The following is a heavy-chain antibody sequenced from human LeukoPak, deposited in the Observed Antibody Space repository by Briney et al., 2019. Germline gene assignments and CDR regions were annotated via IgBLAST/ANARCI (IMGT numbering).Heavy chain of an antibody. Sequence: GASVKVSCKASGGTFSSYAISWVRQAPGQGLEWMGWISAYNGHTNYAQKFQGRVTMTTDTSTTAASMELRSLRSDATAVYYCASRNNRDAFDVWGQGTLVTVSS. CDR3: ASRNNRDAFDV. CDR2: ISAYNGHT. D-gene: IGHD1-14*01. V-gene: IGHV1-18*01. J-gene: IGHJ3*01. CDR1: GGTFSSYA.